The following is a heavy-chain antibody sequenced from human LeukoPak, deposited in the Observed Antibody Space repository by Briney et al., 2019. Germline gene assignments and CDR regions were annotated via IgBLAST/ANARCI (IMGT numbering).Heavy chain of an antibody. Sequence: SGGSLRLSCAASGFTFSSYGMHWVRQAPGKGLEWVAVIWYDGSNKYYADSVKGRFTISRDNSKNTLYLQMNSLRAEDTAVYYCARGECSSGSCLSTFDYWGQGTLVTVSS. CDR3: ARGECSSGSCLSTFDY. CDR2: IWYDGSNK. J-gene: IGHJ4*02. D-gene: IGHD2-15*01. V-gene: IGHV3-33*01. CDR1: GFTFSSYG.